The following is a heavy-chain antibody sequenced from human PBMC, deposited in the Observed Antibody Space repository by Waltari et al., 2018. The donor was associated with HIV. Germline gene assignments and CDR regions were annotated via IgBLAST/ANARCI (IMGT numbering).Heavy chain of an antibody. Sequence: VQLVAYGGGLVEPGGPVLLSGAASGFTFSSYWLTWVSLDPGKGLVWVSGINSDGSSTKYADSVKDRFIISRDNAKNTLYLQMNTLRDEDTAVYYCTRVPEVEMATIWYFDLWGRGTLVTVSS. CDR2: INSDGSST. D-gene: IGHD5-12*01. CDR3: TRVPEVEMATIWYFDL. V-gene: IGHV3-74*03. CDR1: GFTFSSYW. J-gene: IGHJ2*01.